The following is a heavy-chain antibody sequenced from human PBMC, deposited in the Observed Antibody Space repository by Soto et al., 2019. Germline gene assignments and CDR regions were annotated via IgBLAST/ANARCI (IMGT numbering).Heavy chain of an antibody. CDR3: TRGHGATSPYYFDF. J-gene: IGHJ4*02. CDR1: GDSVSSNSAT. Sequence: SQTLSLTCAISGDSVSSNSATWNWIRQSPSRGLEWLGRTYYRSKWYYHYAVSVNSRITVNPDTSKNQFSLQLNSVTPEDTAVDYCTRGHGATSPYYFDFWGRGTLVTVSS. D-gene: IGHD2-15*01. CDR2: TYYRSKWYY. V-gene: IGHV6-1*01.